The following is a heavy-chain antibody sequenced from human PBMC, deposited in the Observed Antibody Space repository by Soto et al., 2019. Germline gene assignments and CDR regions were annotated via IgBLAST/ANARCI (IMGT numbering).Heavy chain of an antibody. D-gene: IGHD2-2*01. CDR3: ATDIVVVPAAKRVYYYYGMDV. J-gene: IGHJ6*02. CDR1: GGTFSSYA. Sequence: SVKVSCKASGGTFSSYAISWVRQAPGQGLEWMGGIIPIFGTANYAQKFQGRVTITADESTSTAYMELSSLRSEDTAVYYCATDIVVVPAAKRVYYYYGMDVWGQGTTVTVSS. CDR2: IIPIFGTA. V-gene: IGHV1-69*13.